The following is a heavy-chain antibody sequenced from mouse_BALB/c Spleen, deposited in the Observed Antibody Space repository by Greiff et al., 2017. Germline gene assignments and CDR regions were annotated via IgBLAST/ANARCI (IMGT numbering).Heavy chain of an antibody. J-gene: IGHJ4*01. CDR2: ISNLAYSI. Sequence: EVQLMESGGGLVQPGGSRKLSCAASGFTFSDYGMAWVRQAPGKGPEWVAFISNLAYSIYYADTVTGRFTISRENAKNTLYLEMSSLRSEDTPMYYCARDNYGSSYVAMDYWGQGTSVTVSS. D-gene: IGHD1-1*01. CDR1: GFTFSDYG. CDR3: ARDNYGSSYVAMDY. V-gene: IGHV5-15*02.